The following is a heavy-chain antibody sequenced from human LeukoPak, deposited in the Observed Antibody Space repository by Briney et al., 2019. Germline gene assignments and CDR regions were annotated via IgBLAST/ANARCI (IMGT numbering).Heavy chain of an antibody. CDR3: AKVGHCSSTSCYKEGWVPNYYYYYMDV. CDR1: GFTFSSYG. D-gene: IGHD2-2*02. CDR2: IRYDGSNK. J-gene: IGHJ6*03. Sequence: PGGSLRPSCAASGFTFSSYGMHWVRQAPGRGLEWVAFIRYDGSNKYYADSVKGRFTISRDNSKNTLYLQMNSLRAEDTAVYYCAKVGHCSSTSCYKEGWVPNYYYYYMDVWGKGTTVTVSS. V-gene: IGHV3-30*02.